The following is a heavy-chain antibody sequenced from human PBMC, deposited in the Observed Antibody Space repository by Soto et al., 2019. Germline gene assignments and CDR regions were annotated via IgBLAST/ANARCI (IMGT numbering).Heavy chain of an antibody. D-gene: IGHD3-3*01. CDR1: GDSIRSESYY. J-gene: IGHJ4*02. V-gene: IGHV4-39*01. CDR3: ASAPVIFGVITIYYFDS. Sequence: XETRSLTCTVAGDSIRSESYYWGWIRQSPGKGLEWIGSMYYSGATYYGPSLKSRVTISVDAPKNQFSLKLNSVTAADTAVYYCASAPVIFGVITIYYFDSWGQGTLVTVSS. CDR2: MYYSGAT.